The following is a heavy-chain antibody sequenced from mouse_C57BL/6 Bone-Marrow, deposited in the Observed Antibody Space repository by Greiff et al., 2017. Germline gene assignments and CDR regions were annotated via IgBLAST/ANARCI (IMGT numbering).Heavy chain of an antibody. CDR2: ISSGGSYT. D-gene: IGHD2-4*01. Sequence: EVKLVESGGDLVKPGGSLKLSCAASGFTFSSYGMSWVRQTPDKRLEWVATISSGGSYTYYPDSVKGRFTISRDNAKNTLYLQRSSLKSEDTAMYYCGNMITTFAYWGQGTLVTVSA. CDR1: GFTFSSYG. V-gene: IGHV5-6*01. J-gene: IGHJ3*01. CDR3: GNMITTFAY.